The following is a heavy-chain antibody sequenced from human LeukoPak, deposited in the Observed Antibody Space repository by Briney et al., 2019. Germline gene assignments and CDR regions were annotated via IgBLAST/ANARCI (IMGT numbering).Heavy chain of an antibody. V-gene: IGHV4-30-4*01. CDR1: RGSISSGDYY. Sequence: SQTLSLTCTVSRGSISSGDYYWSWISQPPGKGLEWIGYIYYSGSTYYNPSLKSGVTISVDTSKNQFSLKLSSVTAADTAVYYCARAATDSSGYYYVKMGHNWFDPWGQGTLVTVSS. J-gene: IGHJ5*02. D-gene: IGHD3-22*01. CDR3: ARAATDSSGYYYVKMGHNWFDP. CDR2: IYYSGST.